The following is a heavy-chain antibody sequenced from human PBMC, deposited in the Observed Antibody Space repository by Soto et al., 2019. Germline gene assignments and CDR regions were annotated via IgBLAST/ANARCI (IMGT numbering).Heavy chain of an antibody. CDR3: ARGQCFSDWFDP. CDR1: GGDISTYY. J-gene: IGHJ5*02. CDR2: IYSSGST. Sequence: QVQLQESGPGLVKPSETLSLTCTVSGGDISTYYWTWIRQPAGKGLEWLGRIYSSGSTKYNPSLKSRVTMSLDTSKNQFSLRLSSVTAADTAVYYCARGQCFSDWFDPWGQGTLVTVSS. D-gene: IGHD6-19*01. V-gene: IGHV4-4*07.